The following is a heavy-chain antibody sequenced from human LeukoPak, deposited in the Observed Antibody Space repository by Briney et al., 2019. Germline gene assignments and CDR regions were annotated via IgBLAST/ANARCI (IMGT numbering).Heavy chain of an antibody. CDR3: ATALGYCSSTSCYTPFHYYYMDV. D-gene: IGHD2-2*02. CDR2: IYTSGST. CDR1: GGSISSGSYY. Sequence: ASETLSLTCTVSGGSISSGSYYWSWIRQPAGKGLEWIGRIYTSGSTNYNPSLKSRVTISVDTSKNQFSLKLSSVTAADTAVYYCATALGYCSSTSCYTPFHYYYMDVWGKGTTVTVSS. J-gene: IGHJ6*03. V-gene: IGHV4-61*02.